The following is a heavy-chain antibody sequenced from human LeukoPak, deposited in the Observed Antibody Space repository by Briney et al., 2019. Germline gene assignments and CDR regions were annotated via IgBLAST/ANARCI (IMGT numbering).Heavy chain of an antibody. CDR1: GFTFSSCW. CDR3: ARGPLVVVAATPLADY. Sequence: PGGSLRLSCAASGFTFSSCWMSWVRQAPGKGLEWVANIKQDGSEKYYVDSVKGRFTISRDNAKNSLYLQMNSLRAEDTAVYYCARGPLVVVAATPLADYWGQGTLVTVSS. CDR2: IKQDGSEK. D-gene: IGHD2-15*01. J-gene: IGHJ4*02. V-gene: IGHV3-7*01.